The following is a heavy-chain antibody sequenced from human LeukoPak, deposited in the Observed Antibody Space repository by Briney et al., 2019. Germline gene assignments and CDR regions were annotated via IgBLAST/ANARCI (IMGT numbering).Heavy chain of an antibody. CDR3: ARSMVRGVILPFDY. D-gene: IGHD3-10*01. CDR1: GFTFSSYW. V-gene: IGHV3-7*01. J-gene: IGHJ4*02. CDR2: IKQDGSEK. Sequence: PGGSLRLSCAASGFTFSSYWMSWVRQAPGKGLEWVANIKQDGSEKYYVDSVKGRFTISRDNAKNSLYLQMNSLRAEDTAVYYCARSMVRGVILPFDYWGQGTLVTVSS.